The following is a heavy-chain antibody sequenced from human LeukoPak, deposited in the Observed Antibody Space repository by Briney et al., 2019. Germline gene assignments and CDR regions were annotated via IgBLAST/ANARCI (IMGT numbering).Heavy chain of an antibody. J-gene: IGHJ4*02. Sequence: ASVKVSCKASGYTFTRNGINWVRQAPGQGLELMGWISTYNGNTNFAQKFQGRVTMTTDTSTSIAYMELRSLRSDDTAVYYCARDRDSSSWGTCPDYWGQGTLVTVSS. CDR2: ISTYNGNT. CDR3: ARDRDSSSWGTCPDY. CDR1: GYTFTRNG. V-gene: IGHV1-18*01. D-gene: IGHD6-13*01.